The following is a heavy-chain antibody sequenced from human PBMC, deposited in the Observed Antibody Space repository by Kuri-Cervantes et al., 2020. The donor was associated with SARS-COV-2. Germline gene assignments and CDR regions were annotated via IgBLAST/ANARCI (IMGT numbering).Heavy chain of an antibody. CDR2: ISGSGGST. J-gene: IGHJ4*02. Sequence: GGSLRLSCAASGFTFSSYWMSWVRQAPGKGLEWVSTISGSGGSTYYADSVKGRFTISRDNSKNTLYLQMNSLRADDTAVYYCAKGTRSSGYYCGLDFWGQGTLVTVSS. CDR3: AKGTRSSGYYCGLDF. D-gene: IGHD3-22*01. CDR1: GFTFSSYW. V-gene: IGHV3-23*01.